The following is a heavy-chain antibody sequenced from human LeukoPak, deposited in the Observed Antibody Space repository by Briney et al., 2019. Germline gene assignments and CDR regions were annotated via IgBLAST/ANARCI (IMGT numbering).Heavy chain of an antibody. CDR2: INSDGSST. Sequence: GGSLRLSCAASGFTVSSNYMSWVRQAPGKGLEWVSRINSDGSSTSYADSVKGRFTISRDNAKNTLYLQMNSLRAEDTAVYYCARGLDYWGQGTLVTVSS. CDR3: ARGLDY. CDR1: GFTVSSNY. V-gene: IGHV3-74*01. J-gene: IGHJ4*02.